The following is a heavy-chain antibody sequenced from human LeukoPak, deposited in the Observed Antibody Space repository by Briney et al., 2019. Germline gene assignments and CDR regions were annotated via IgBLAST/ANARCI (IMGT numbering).Heavy chain of an antibody. J-gene: IGHJ4*02. CDR2: ISYDGSNK. V-gene: IGHV3-30-3*01. CDR3: ARDPYYDFWSGYHYYFDY. Sequence: GGSPRLSCAASGFTFSSYAMHWVRQAPGKGLEWVAVISYDGSNKYYADSVKGRFTISRDNSKNTLYLQMNSLRAEDTAVYYCARDPYYDFWSGYHYYFDYWGQGTLVTVSS. D-gene: IGHD3-3*01. CDR1: GFTFSSYA.